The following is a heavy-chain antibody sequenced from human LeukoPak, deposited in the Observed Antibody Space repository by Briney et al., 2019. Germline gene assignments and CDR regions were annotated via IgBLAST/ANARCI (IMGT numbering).Heavy chain of an antibody. CDR2: TYYSGST. CDR3: ARGGSGWDWYFDL. CDR1: GGSISSHY. J-gene: IGHJ2*01. V-gene: IGHV4-59*11. D-gene: IGHD6-19*01. Sequence: PSETLSLTCTVSGGSISSHYWSWIRQPPGKGLEWIGYTYYSGSTNYNPSLKSRVTISIDTSKNLFSLKLSSVTAADTAVYSCARGGSGWDWYFDLWGRGTLVTGSS.